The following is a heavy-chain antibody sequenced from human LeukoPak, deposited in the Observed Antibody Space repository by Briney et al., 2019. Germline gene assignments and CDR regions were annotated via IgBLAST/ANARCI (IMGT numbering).Heavy chain of an antibody. J-gene: IGHJ4*02. CDR3: ARDNYSYGLDY. CDR1: GGSISSGGYS. V-gene: IGHV4-30-2*01. D-gene: IGHD5-18*01. Sequence: SETLSLTCAVSGGSISSGGYSWSWIRQPPGKGLERIGYIYHSGSTYYNPSLKSRVTISVDRSKNQFSLKLSSVTAADTAVYYRARDNYSYGLDYWGQGTLVTVSS. CDR2: IYHSGST.